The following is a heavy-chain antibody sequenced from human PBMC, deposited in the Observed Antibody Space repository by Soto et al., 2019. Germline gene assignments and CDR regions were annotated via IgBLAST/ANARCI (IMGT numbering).Heavy chain of an antibody. V-gene: IGHV3-9*01. Sequence: SLKLSGAASGFTFDDYAIHLVRQAPGKGLEWVSGISWDSGIIAYADSVKGRFIISRDNAKNSLYLQMNSLRPEDTALYYCTKDRGMGYYYGMDVWGQGTTVTVSS. CDR1: GFTFDDYA. CDR3: TKDRGMGYYYGMDV. J-gene: IGHJ6*02. D-gene: IGHD2-8*01. CDR2: ISWDSGII.